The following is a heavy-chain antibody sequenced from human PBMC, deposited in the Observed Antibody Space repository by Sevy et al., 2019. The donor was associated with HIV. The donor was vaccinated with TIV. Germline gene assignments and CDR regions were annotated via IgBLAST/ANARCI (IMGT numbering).Heavy chain of an antibody. CDR2: INPSSGGT. CDR1: GYTFTGYY. Sequence: ASVKVSCKASGYTFTGYYMHWVRQAPGQGLEWLGWINPSSGGTNYAQKFQGRVTMTRDTSISTAYMELSRLRSDDMAVYYCAREAPNILTAFSWGQGTLVTVSS. J-gene: IGHJ5*02. CDR3: AREAPNILTAFS. D-gene: IGHD3-9*01. V-gene: IGHV1-2*02.